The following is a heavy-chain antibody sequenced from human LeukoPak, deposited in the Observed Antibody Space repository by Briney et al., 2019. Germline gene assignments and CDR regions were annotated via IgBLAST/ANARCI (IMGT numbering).Heavy chain of an antibody. Sequence: GGSLRLSCAASGFTFSSHAMSWVRQAPGKGLEWVSVITSGSGSNVYYTDSLKGRFTISRDNSKNTLYLQMNSLRAEDTAVYYCARHGSWSFDYWGQGTLVTVSA. V-gene: IGHV3-23*01. CDR2: ITSGSGSNV. CDR3: ARHGSWSFDY. CDR1: GFTFSSHA. D-gene: IGHD6-13*01. J-gene: IGHJ4*02.